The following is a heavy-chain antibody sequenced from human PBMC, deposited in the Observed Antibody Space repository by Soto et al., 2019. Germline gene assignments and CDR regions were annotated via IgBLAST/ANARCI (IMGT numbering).Heavy chain of an antibody. CDR1: GFPFDDYS. CDR2: ISWDGADT. J-gene: IGHJ6*02. Sequence: PGGSLRLSCAASGFPFDDYSMNWVRQVPGKGLEWVSLISWDGADTYYADSVKGRFTISRDNAKNSLYLQMNSLRAEDTAVYYCARGGDYGEDVWGQGTTVTV. V-gene: IGHV3-43*01. CDR3: ARGGDYGEDV.